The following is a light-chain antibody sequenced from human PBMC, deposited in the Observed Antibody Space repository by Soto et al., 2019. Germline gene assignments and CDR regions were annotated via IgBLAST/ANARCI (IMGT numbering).Light chain of an antibody. CDR1: QSVDSSF. Sequence: EIVLTQSPGSLSLSPGERATLSCRASQSVDSSFFACYQQKPGQAPRLLIYGASNRATGISDWFSGSGSGTDFTVTISRLEPEDVAVYYCQQYVSSVTFGQGTKVELK. CDR2: GAS. J-gene: IGKJ1*01. V-gene: IGKV3-20*01. CDR3: QQYVSSVT.